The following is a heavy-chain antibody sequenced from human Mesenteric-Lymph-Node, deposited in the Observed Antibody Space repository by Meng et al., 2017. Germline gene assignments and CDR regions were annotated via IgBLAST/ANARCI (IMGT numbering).Heavy chain of an antibody. CDR1: GGSLSSANHF. Sequence: SETLSLTCTVSGGSLSSANHFWSWIRQPAGKGLEWIGRVYTSGTNINPSLKSRVTLSIDTSKNQFSLKLSSVTAADTAVYYCARGPRCSGGSCYSVTRRPFDYWGQGTLVTVSS. D-gene: IGHD2-15*01. J-gene: IGHJ4*02. CDR2: VYTSGT. V-gene: IGHV4-61*02. CDR3: ARGPRCSGGSCYSVTRRPFDY.